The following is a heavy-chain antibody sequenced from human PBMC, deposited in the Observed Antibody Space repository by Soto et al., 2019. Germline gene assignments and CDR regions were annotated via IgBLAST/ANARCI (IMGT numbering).Heavy chain of an antibody. J-gene: IGHJ5*01. Sequence: SETLSLTCSVSGDSISTVDYFWAWIRQPPGQALEYIGYIYKSATTYYNPSFASRVAISLDTSKSHFSLNVTSVTAADTAVYFCARGRYCLTGRCFPNWFDSWGQGTLVT. CDR3: ARGRYCLTGRCFPNWFDS. CDR1: GDSISTVDYF. V-gene: IGHV4-30-4*01. CDR2: IYKSATT. D-gene: IGHD2-15*01.